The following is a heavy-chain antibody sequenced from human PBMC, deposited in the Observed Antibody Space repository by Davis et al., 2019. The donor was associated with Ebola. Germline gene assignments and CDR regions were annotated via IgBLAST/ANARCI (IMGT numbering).Heavy chain of an antibody. CDR1: GYTFTSYG. CDR3: ARVGQGADVRRGIFDAFNI. V-gene: IGHV1-18*04. Sequence: ASVKVSCKASGYTFTSYGITWVRQAPGQGLEWMGWISAYNGNIHYAQKFQGRVTMTTDTSTSTAYMELRSLRSDDTAVYYCARVGQGADVRRGIFDAFNIWGQGTMVTVSA. CDR2: ISAYNGNI. J-gene: IGHJ3*02.